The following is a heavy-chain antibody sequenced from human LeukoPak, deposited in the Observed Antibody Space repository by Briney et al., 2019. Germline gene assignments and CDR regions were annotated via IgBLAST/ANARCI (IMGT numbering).Heavy chain of an antibody. CDR2: IRYDGSNK. CDR1: GFTFSSYG. CDR3: AIQTYYEFRSGYYSIVPRFDH. J-gene: IGHJ4*02. V-gene: IGHV3-30*02. D-gene: IGHD3-3*01. Sequence: GGSLRLSCAASGFTFSSYGMHWVRQAAGKGLEWVAFIRYDGSNKYYADSVKGRFTISRDNSKNTLYLQMNSLRAEDTPVYYCAIQTYYEFRSGYYSIVPRFDHWRQGTLVTVSS.